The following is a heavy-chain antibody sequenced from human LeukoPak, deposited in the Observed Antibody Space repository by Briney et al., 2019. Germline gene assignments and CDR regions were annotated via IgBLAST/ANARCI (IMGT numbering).Heavy chain of an antibody. CDR1: GYTLTELS. V-gene: IGHV1-24*01. CDR3: ATDLLEYGSRSSTPKDY. D-gene: IGHD3-10*01. Sequence: ASVKVSCKVSGYTLTELSMHWVRQAPGKGREWMGGFDPEDGETIYAQKFQGRVTMTEDTSTDTAYMELSSLRSEDTAVYYCATDLLEYGSRSSTPKDYWGKGTLVTVSS. CDR2: FDPEDGET. J-gene: IGHJ4*02.